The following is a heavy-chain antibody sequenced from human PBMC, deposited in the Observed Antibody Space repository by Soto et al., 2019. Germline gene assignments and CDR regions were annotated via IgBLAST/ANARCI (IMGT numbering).Heavy chain of an antibody. V-gene: IGHV3-33*01. J-gene: IGHJ4*02. Sequence: QVQLVESGGGVVQPGRSLRLSCAASGFTFSSYGMHWVRQAPGKGLEWVAVIWYDGSNKYYADSVKGRFTISRDNSKNPLYRQMNSLRAEDTAVYYCATWGYCSGGSCYSRWFDYWGQGTLVTVSS. CDR3: ATWGYCSGGSCYSRWFDY. CDR1: GFTFSSYG. CDR2: IWYDGSNK. D-gene: IGHD2-15*01.